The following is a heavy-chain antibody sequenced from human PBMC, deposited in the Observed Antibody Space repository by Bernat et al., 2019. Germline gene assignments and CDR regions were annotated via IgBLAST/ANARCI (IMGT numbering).Heavy chain of an antibody. CDR1: GGSVSSDNYY. Sequence: QVQLQEPGPGLVKPSETLSLTCTVSGGSVSSDNYYWSWIRQPPGKGLEWIGYIYYSGSTNYNPSLKSRVAISVDTSKNQFSLKVNSVTAADTAVYYCARQEFDWSKYFFDYWGQGTLVTVSS. CDR2: IYYSGST. CDR3: ARQEFDWSKYFFDY. V-gene: IGHV4-61*01. D-gene: IGHD3-9*01. J-gene: IGHJ4*02.